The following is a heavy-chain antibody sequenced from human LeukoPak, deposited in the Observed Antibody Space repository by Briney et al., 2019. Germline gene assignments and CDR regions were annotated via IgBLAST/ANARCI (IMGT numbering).Heavy chain of an antibody. CDR1: GFTFSSYT. V-gene: IGHV3-21*01. Sequence: GGSLRLSCAASGFTFSSYTMNWVRQAPGKGLEWVSSISSSSSYIYCADSAKGRFTISRDNAKNSLYLQMNSLRAEDTAVYYCARDQGGSSTVTTADYWGQGTLVTVSS. CDR2: ISSSSSYI. D-gene: IGHD4-11*01. J-gene: IGHJ4*02. CDR3: ARDQGGSSTVTTADY.